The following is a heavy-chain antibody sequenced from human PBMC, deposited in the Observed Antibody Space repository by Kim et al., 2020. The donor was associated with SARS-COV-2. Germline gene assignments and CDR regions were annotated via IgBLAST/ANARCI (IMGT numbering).Heavy chain of an antibody. D-gene: IGHD2-15*01. V-gene: IGHV3-30*07. CDR3: ARDLSYCSGGSCYSFGLDY. J-gene: IGHJ4*02. Sequence: GRFTISRDNSKNALYLQMNSLRAEDTAVYYCARDLSYCSGGSCYSFGLDYWGQGTLVTVSS.